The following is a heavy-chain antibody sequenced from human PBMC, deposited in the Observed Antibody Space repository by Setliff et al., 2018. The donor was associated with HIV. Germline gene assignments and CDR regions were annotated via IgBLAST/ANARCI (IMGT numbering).Heavy chain of an antibody. CDR3: ARDSVARRTLGYYYYMDV. CDR2: IIPISGIT. J-gene: IGHJ6*03. Sequence: SVQVSCKASGGTFSSYAFNWVRQAPGQGLEWMGGIIPISGITKYAQKFQGRVRFTADKSTSTAYMELSSLGSEDTAMYYCARDSVARRTLGYYYYMDVWGKGTTVTVSS. V-gene: IGHV1-69*10. CDR1: GGTFSSYA.